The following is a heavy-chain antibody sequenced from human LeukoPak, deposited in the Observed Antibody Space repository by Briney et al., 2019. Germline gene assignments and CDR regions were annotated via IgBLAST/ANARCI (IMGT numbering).Heavy chain of an antibody. CDR2: ISNSGTT. Sequence: SQTLSLTCAVSGDSVTSGGYYWTCLRHHPGKGLEWIGYISNSGTTSYNPSLKSRVSISVDTSDNQFSLRLTSVTAADTAVYYCARDVVVTSSPDAFDISGQGTMVTVSS. V-gene: IGHV4-31*11. CDR1: GDSVTSGGYY. D-gene: IGHD2-21*02. CDR3: ARDVVVTSSPDAFDI. J-gene: IGHJ3*02.